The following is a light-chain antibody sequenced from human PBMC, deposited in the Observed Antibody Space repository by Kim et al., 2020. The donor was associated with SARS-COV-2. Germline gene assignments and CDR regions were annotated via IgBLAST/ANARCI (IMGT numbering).Light chain of an antibody. CDR2: WAS. V-gene: IGKV4-1*01. Sequence: DIVMTQSPDSVAVSLGERATISCKSSQSVLYRANYKNYLAWYQQKPGQPPKLLIYWASTRESRVPDRFSGSGSGTDFTLTISSLQAEDVAVYYCQQYYSTPYTFGQGTKLEI. J-gene: IGKJ2*01. CDR3: QQYYSTPYT. CDR1: QSVLYRANYKNY.